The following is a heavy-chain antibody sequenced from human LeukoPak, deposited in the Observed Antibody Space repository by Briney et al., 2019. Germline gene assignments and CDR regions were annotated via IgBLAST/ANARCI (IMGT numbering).Heavy chain of an antibody. Sequence: ASVKVSCKASGDTFTSYGISWVRQAPGQGLEWMGWISAYNGNTNYAQKLQGRVTMTTDTSTSTAYMELRSRRSDDTAVYYCARDLYRSGYDAFDIWGQGTMVTVSS. V-gene: IGHV1-18*01. D-gene: IGHD6-19*01. CDR3: ARDLYRSGYDAFDI. CDR2: ISAYNGNT. CDR1: GDTFTSYG. J-gene: IGHJ3*02.